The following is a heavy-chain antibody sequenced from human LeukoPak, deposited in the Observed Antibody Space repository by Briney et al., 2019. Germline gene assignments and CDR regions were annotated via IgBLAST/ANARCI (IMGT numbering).Heavy chain of an antibody. V-gene: IGHV1-69*04. D-gene: IGHD3-10*02. CDR1: GGTFSSYA. Sequence: GASVKVSCKASGGTFSSYAISWVRQAPGQGLEWMGRIIPIFGIANYAQKFQGRVTITADKSKSTAYMELSSLRSEDTAVYYCARGNYVTLDAFDIWGQGTMVTVSS. CDR2: IIPIFGIA. J-gene: IGHJ3*02. CDR3: ARGNYVTLDAFDI.